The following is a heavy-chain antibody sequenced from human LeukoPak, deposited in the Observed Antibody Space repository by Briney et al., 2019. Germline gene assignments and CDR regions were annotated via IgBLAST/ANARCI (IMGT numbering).Heavy chain of an antibody. CDR1: GGSISRGDYY. D-gene: IGHD2-15*01. V-gene: IGHV4-30-4*08. J-gene: IGHJ4*02. CDR3: ARDSVCGSCDPGYFDY. CDR2: IYYSGST. Sequence: RSSETLSLTCTVSGGSISRGDYYWSWIRQPPGKGLVWFGDIYYSGSTYYNPSLKTRVTISVATSKNQISLKLSSVTAADTAVYYCARDSVCGSCDPGYFDYWGQGTLVTVSS.